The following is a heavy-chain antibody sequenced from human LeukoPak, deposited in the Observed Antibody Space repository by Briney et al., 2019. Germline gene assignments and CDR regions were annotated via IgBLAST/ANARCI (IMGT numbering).Heavy chain of an antibody. Sequence: SETLSLTCAVYGGSFSGYYWSWIRQPPGKGLEWIGEINHSGSTNYNPSLKSRVTISVDTSKNQFSLKLSSVTAADTAVYYCSLGYYFDYWGPGTLVTVSS. D-gene: IGHD3-16*01. CDR3: SLGYYFDY. J-gene: IGHJ4*02. V-gene: IGHV4-34*01. CDR1: GGSFSGYY. CDR2: INHSGST.